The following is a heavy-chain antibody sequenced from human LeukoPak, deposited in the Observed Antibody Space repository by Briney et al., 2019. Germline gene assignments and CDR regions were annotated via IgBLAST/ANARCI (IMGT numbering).Heavy chain of an antibody. J-gene: IGHJ3*02. D-gene: IGHD4-17*01. V-gene: IGHV4-30-2*01. CDR2: IYHSGST. Sequence: SQTLSLTCTVSGGSISSGGYYWSWIRQPPGKGLEWIGYIYHSGSTYYNPSLKSRVTISVDRSKNQFSLKLSSVTAADTAVYYCARDAIDSTVTSNVPSDDAFDIWGQGTMVTVSS. CDR3: ARDAIDSTVTSNVPSDDAFDI. CDR1: GGSISSGGYY.